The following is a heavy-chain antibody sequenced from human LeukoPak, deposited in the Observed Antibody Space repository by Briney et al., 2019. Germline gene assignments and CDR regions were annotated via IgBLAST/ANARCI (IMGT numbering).Heavy chain of an antibody. V-gene: IGHV3-30*18. D-gene: IGHD2-15*01. Sequence: PGGSLRLSCAASGFTFSSYGMHWVRQAPGKGLEWVAVISYDGSNKYYADSVEGRFTISRDNSKNTLYLQMNSLRAEDTAVYYCAKDRIGYCSGGSCYSGVPPAYYYYGMDVWGQGTTVTVSS. CDR3: AKDRIGYCSGGSCYSGVPPAYYYYGMDV. J-gene: IGHJ6*02. CDR1: GFTFSSYG. CDR2: ISYDGSNK.